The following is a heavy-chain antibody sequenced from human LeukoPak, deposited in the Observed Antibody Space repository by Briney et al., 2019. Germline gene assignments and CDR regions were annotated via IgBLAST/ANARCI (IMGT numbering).Heavy chain of an antibody. D-gene: IGHD3/OR15-3a*01. Sequence: SETLSLTCTVSGASISSSPYYWGWLRQPPGKELEWIVSSYYSRSTYYNPSLKSRVTISLDTSKNQFSLKLSSVTGADTAVYFCAIGLNYFDSWGQGTLVTVSS. CDR3: AIGLNYFDS. J-gene: IGHJ4*02. CDR1: GASISSSPYY. V-gene: IGHV4-39*01. CDR2: SYYSRST.